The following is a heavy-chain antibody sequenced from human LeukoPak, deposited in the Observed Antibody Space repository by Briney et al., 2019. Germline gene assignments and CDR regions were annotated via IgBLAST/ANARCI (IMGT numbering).Heavy chain of an antibody. CDR2: MNPNSGNT. Sequence: ASVKVSCKASGYTFTTYDINWVRQAPGQGLEWMGWMNPNSGNTGYAQKFQGRVTMTRNTSISTAYMELSSLRSEDTAVYYCARGPNKSDGGNSGSAWFDPWGQGTLVTVSS. D-gene: IGHD4-23*01. V-gene: IGHV1-8*01. CDR1: GYTFTTYD. CDR3: ARGPNKSDGGNSGSAWFDP. J-gene: IGHJ5*02.